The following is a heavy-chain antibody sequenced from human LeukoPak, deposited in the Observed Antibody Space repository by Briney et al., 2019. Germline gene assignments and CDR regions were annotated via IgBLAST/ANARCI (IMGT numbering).Heavy chain of an antibody. CDR1: GFTFSDFP. Sequence: PGGSLRLSCATSGFTFSDFPMIWVRQAPGKGLEWVSSIFPSSGEIHYADSVKGRFTISGDNSRSTLSLQMDSLRAEDTATYYCATYRQIEVPFEFWGQGTLVTVSS. CDR3: ATYRQIEVPFEF. CDR2: IFPSSGEI. V-gene: IGHV3-23*01. J-gene: IGHJ4*02. D-gene: IGHD1-1*01.